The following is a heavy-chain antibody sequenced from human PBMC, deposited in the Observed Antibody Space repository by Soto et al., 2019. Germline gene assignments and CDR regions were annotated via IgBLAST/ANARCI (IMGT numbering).Heavy chain of an antibody. Sequence: GSLRLSCAASGFTFSDYAMSWVRQTPGTGLEWVSVISGSGGSTSYADSVKGRFTISRDNYKNTLYLQMNSLRGDDTAIYYCAKDSRGVRGYFITLDDWGQGT. V-gene: IGHV3-23*01. D-gene: IGHD3-22*01. CDR1: GFTFSDYA. J-gene: IGHJ4*02. CDR2: ISGSGGST. CDR3: AKDSRGVRGYFITLDD.